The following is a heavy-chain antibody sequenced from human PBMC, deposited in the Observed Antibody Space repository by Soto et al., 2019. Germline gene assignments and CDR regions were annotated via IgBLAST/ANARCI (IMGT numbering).Heavy chain of an antibody. Sequence: QVQLQESGPGLVKPSQTLSLTCTVSGGSISSGDYYWSWIRQPPGKGMEWIGYIYYSGSTYYKPCLKSRFTISVDTSKDQFALKLSSVTGADKAVYYCARDLSRMGWFDPWGQGTMVTVSS. D-gene: IGHD2-2*01. CDR3: ARDLSRMGWFDP. J-gene: IGHJ5*02. CDR2: IYYSGST. V-gene: IGHV4-30-4*01. CDR1: GGSISSGDYY.